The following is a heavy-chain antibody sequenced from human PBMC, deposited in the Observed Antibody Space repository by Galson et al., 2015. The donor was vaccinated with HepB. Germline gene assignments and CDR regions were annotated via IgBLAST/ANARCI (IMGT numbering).Heavy chain of an antibody. J-gene: IGHJ4*02. CDR2: IYYNGNT. D-gene: IGHD1-1*01. CDR1: GGSIRSGDYF. V-gene: IGHV4-30-4*01. CDR3: TRDKDWNDGGLDY. Sequence: LSLTCTVSGGSIRSGDYFWSWIRQPPGKGLEWIGYIYYNGNTYYNPSLKSRVTISIDTSKNQFSLKVTSVTAADTAVYYCTRDKDWNDGGLDYWGQGTLVTVSS.